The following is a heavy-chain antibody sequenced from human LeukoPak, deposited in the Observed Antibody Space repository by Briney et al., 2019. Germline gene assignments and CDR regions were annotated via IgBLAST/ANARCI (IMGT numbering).Heavy chain of an antibody. CDR2: IYYSGST. V-gene: IGHV4-59*01. D-gene: IGHD3-10*01. CDR3: ARDQTLLWFGESGGFDH. CDR1: GGSISSYY. Sequence: SETLSLTCTVSGGSISSYYWSWIRQPPGKGLEWIGYIYYSGSTNYNPSLKSRVTISVDTSKNQFSLKLSSVTAADTAVYYCARDQTLLWFGESGGFDHWGQGTLVTVSS. J-gene: IGHJ4*02.